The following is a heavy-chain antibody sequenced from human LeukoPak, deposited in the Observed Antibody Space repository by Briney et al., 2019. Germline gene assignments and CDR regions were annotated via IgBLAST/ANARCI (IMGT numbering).Heavy chain of an antibody. V-gene: IGHV4-31*03. D-gene: IGHD3-10*01. CDR3: ARGEVHGSGSYYSYYYGMDV. J-gene: IGHJ6*02. Sequence: TLSLTCTVSGGSISSGGYYWSWIRQHPGKGLEWIGYIYYSGSTYYNPSLKSRVNISVDTSKNQFSLKLSSVTAADTAVYYCARGEVHGSGSYYSYYYGMDVWGQGTTVTVSS. CDR2: IYYSGST. CDR1: GGSISSGGYY.